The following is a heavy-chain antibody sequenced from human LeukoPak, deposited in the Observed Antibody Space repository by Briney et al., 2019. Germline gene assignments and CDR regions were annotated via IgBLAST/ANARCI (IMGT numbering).Heavy chain of an antibody. CDR3: ARVWELSFDF. D-gene: IGHD1-26*01. CDR1: GFRVSNNY. V-gene: IGHV3-53*01. CDR2: IYSGGAT. Sequence: PGGSLRLSCAASGFRVSNNYMSWVRQAPGQGLESVSLIYSGGATYYADSVKGRFTISRDISTNTLYLQMNSLRAEDTALYYCARVWELSFDFWGQGTLVTVSS. J-gene: IGHJ4*02.